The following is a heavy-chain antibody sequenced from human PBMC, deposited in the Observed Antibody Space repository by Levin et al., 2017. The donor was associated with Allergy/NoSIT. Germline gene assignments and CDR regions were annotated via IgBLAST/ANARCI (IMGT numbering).Heavy chain of an antibody. Sequence: GGSLRLSCAASGFTFSSYGMHWVRQAPGKGLEWVAVISYDGSNKYYADSVKGRFTISRDNSKNTLYLQMNSLRAEDTAVYYCAKGGDDFGHWGQGTLVTVSS. D-gene: IGHD5-12*01. J-gene: IGHJ5*02. CDR1: GFTFSSYG. CDR2: ISYDGSNK. CDR3: AKGGDDFGH. V-gene: IGHV3-30*18.